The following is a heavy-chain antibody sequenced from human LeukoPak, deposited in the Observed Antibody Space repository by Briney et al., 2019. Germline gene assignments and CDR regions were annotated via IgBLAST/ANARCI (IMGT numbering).Heavy chain of an antibody. V-gene: IGHV3-23*01. CDR3: ARDLGTGYGMDV. CDR2: ISGSGGST. CDR1: GFTFSGYA. J-gene: IGHJ6*02. D-gene: IGHD1-26*01. Sequence: QPGGSLRLSCAASGFTFSGYAMSWVRPAPGQGLDWVSTISGSGGSTYYADSVKGRFTISRDNSKNTLYLQMTSLRAEDTAVYYCARDLGTGYGMDVWGQGTTVTVSS.